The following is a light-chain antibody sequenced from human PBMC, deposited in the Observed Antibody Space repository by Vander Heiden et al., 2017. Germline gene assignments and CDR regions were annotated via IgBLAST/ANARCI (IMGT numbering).Light chain of an antibody. V-gene: IGKV1-33*01. CDR2: DAS. CDR3: QQYDNLPLT. J-gene: IGKJ4*01. CDR1: QDISNY. Sequence: DIQMTQSPSSLSASVGDRVTITCQASQDISNYLNWYQQKPGKAPKLLIYDASNLETGVPSRLSGSGSGTDFTFTISSLQPEDIATYYCQQYDNLPLTLGGGTKVKIK.